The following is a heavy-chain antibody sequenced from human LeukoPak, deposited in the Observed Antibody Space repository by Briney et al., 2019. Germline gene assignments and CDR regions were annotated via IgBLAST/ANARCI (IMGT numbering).Heavy chain of an antibody. CDR1: GGSISPYY. Sequence: PSETLSLTCIVSGGSISPYYWSWIRQPPGKGLEWIGSIYYSGSTYYNPSLKSRVTISVDTSKNQFSLKLSSVTAADTAVYYCARDGYYDSSGYYYGPDVFFDYWGQGTLVTVSS. V-gene: IGHV4-39*07. J-gene: IGHJ4*02. CDR2: IYYSGST. CDR3: ARDGYYDSSGYYYGPDVFFDY. D-gene: IGHD3-22*01.